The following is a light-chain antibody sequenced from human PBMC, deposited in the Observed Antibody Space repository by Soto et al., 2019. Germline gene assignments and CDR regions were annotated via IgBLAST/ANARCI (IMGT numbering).Light chain of an antibody. V-gene: IGKV3-20*01. CDR2: ATS. Sequence: ESVLTQSPGTLSLSPGERATLSCRASQSVSSKYLAWYQQKPGQAPRLLIYATSGRATGVPDRFSGSGSGREITLAFSALEPEDVAVYYCQHYDNAPLFTFGQGTRLEI. CDR3: QHYDNAPLFT. J-gene: IGKJ2*01. CDR1: QSVSSKY.